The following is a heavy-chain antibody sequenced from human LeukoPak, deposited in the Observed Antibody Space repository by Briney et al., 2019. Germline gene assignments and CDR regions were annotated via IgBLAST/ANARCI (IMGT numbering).Heavy chain of an antibody. V-gene: IGHV3-20*04. CDR2: INWNGGST. CDR3: ARDRSASYGYYFDY. CDR1: GFTFDDYG. J-gene: IGHJ4*02. D-gene: IGHD5-18*01. Sequence: GGSLRLSCAASGFTFDDYGMSWVRQAPGKGLEWVSGINWNGGSTGYADSVKGRFTISRDNAKNSLYLQMNSLRAEDTALYYCARDRSASYGYYFDYWGQGTLVTVSS.